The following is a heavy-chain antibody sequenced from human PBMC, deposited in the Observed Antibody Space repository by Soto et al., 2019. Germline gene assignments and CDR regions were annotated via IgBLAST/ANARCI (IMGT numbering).Heavy chain of an antibody. CDR3: ARNVYYDSGDDAFDI. Sequence: QLQLQESGSGRVKPSQTLSLTCAVSGGSISSGGYSWSWIRQPPGKGLEWIGYIYHSGSTYYNPSLKSRVPIPVDRSKNQFSRKLSSVTAADTAVYYCARNVYYDSGDDAFDIWGQGTMVTVSS. CDR1: GGSISSGGYS. J-gene: IGHJ3*02. V-gene: IGHV4-30-2*01. CDR2: IYHSGST. D-gene: IGHD3-22*01.